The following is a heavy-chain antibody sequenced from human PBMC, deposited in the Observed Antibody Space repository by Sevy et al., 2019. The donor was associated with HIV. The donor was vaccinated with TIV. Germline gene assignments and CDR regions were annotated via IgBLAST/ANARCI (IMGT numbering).Heavy chain of an antibody. Sequence: SGPTLVKPTQTLTLTCTFSGFSLSTSGVGVGWIRQPPGKALEWLALIYWDDAKRYSPSLKTRLTITKEPSKNQVVLTMRNMDPVDTATYYCAHRRGALDGSGTCYHSEKYFDFWGQRTLVTVSS. CDR1: GFSLSTSGVG. D-gene: IGHD3-10*01. CDR2: IYWDDAK. V-gene: IGHV2-5*02. J-gene: IGHJ4*02. CDR3: AHRRGALDGSGTCYHSEKYFDF.